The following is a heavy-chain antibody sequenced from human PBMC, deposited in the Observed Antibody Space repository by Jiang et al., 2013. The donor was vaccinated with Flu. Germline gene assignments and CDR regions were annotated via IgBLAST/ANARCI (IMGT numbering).Heavy chain of an antibody. D-gene: IGHD2-21*02. J-gene: IGHJ3*02. CDR2: LFHSGTT. CDR3: ATYVGVTAFEAFQN. CDR1: DYSITSGYY. Sequence: PGLVKPSETLSLSCTVSDYSITSGYYWTWIRQPPGKGLEWIGSLFHSGTTYYNPSLKSRVTIRVDTSKNHFSLSLGYVTAADTAVYYCATYVGVTAFEAFQNWGQGTMVTVSS. V-gene: IGHV4-38-2*02.